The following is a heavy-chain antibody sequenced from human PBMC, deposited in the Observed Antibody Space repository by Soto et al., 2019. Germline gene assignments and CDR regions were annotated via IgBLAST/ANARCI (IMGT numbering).Heavy chain of an antibody. CDR3: ATFQTMSLVRVSAFNI. D-gene: IGHD3-9*01. CDR2: VDSTGT. V-gene: IGHV4-4*08. Sequence: SETLSLTCTVSGGVIGSSYWTWIRQPPGKGLEWIGNVDSTGTSYAPSLKSRVTISLDTSKNQFSLEMTSVTAADTAVYFCATFQTMSLVRVSAFNIWGQGTLVTVSS. J-gene: IGHJ3*02. CDR1: GGVIGSSY.